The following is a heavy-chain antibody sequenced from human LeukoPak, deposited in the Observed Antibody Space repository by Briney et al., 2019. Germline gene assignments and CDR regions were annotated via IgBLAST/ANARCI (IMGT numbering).Heavy chain of an antibody. CDR1: GFTLRNYW. CDR3: ARDKGWPISYFDY. J-gene: IGHJ4*02. D-gene: IGHD3-3*02. CDR2: IKQDGSEE. Sequence: GGSLRLSCAASGFTLRNYWMGWVRQAPGKGLEWVANIKQDGSEEYYVDSVKGRFTISRDNAKNSLYLQMNSLRAEDTAVYYCARDKGWPISYFDYWGQGTQVTVSS. V-gene: IGHV3-7*05.